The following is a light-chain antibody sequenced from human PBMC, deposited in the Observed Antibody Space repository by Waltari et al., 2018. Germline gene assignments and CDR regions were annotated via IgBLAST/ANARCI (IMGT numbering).Light chain of an antibody. CDR2: RNN. J-gene: IGLJ2*01. CDR1: SSNIGSNT. Sequence: QSVLTQPPSASGTPGQRVTISCSGSSSNIGSNTVYWYQQLPGMAPTLLIYRNNQRPSGVPDRFSGSKSGTSASLAISGLRSEDEAHYYCAAWDDSLEEVFGGGTKLTVL. V-gene: IGLV1-47*01. CDR3: AAWDDSLEEV.